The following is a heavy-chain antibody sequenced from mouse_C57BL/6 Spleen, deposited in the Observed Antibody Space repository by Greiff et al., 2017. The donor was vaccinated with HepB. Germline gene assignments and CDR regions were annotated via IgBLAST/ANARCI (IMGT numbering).Heavy chain of an antibody. Sequence: VQLQQSGAELVRPGSSVKLSCKASGYTFTSYWMHWVKQRPIQGLEWIGNIDPADSETHYNQKFKDKATLTVDKSSSTAYMQLSSLTSEDSAVYYCACVALPAFDYWGQGTTLTVSS. J-gene: IGHJ2*01. V-gene: IGHV1-52*01. CDR3: ACVALPAFDY. CDR1: GYTFTSYW. D-gene: IGHD1-1*01. CDR2: IDPADSET.